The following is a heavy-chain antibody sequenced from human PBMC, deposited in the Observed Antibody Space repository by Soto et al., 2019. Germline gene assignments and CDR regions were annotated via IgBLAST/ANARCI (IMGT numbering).Heavy chain of an antibody. CDR3: ASSAMDHYYYGMDV. D-gene: IGHD5-18*01. CDR1: GGTFSSYA. V-gene: IGHV1-69*12. J-gene: IGHJ6*02. CDR2: IIPIFGTA. Sequence: QVQLVQSGAEVKKPGSSVKVSCKSSGGTFSSYAISWVRQAPGQGLEWMGGIIPIFGTADYAQKFQGRVTIXAXEXXNTAYMELSSLSSEDTAVYYCASSAMDHYYYGMDVWGQGTTVTVSS.